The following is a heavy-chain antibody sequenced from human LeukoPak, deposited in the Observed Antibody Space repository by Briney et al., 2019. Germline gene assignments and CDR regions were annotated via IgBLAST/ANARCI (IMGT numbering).Heavy chain of an antibody. Sequence: GGSLRLSCAASGFIFSTYGMHWVRQAPGKGLEWVAFISYDGSNKYYADFVKGRFTISRDNSKNTLYLQMNSLRAEDTAVYYCASGGGPYGGNSAFDYWGQGTLVTVSS. CDR3: ASGGGPYGGNSAFDY. CDR2: ISYDGSNK. V-gene: IGHV3-30*19. J-gene: IGHJ4*02. CDR1: GFIFSTYG. D-gene: IGHD4-23*01.